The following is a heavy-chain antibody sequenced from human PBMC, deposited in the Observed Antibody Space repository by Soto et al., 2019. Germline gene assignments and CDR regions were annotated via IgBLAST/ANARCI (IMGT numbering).Heavy chain of an antibody. CDR1: GYTFTSYD. CDR2: MNPNSGNT. Sequence: QVQLVQSGAEVKKPGASVKVSCKASGYTFTSYDINWVRQATGQGLEWMGWMNPNSGNTGYAQKFQGRVTMTRNTSISTAYMELSSMRSEDTAVYYCARVILTPGWFDTWGQGTLVTVSS. D-gene: IGHD7-27*01. CDR3: ARVILTPGWFDT. V-gene: IGHV1-8*01. J-gene: IGHJ5*02.